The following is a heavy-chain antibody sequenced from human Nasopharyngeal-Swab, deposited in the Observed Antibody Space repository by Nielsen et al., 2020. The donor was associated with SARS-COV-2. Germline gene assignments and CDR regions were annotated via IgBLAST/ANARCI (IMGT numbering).Heavy chain of an antibody. CDR3: AKGNVTLIRGVIENYYYYGMDV. CDR2: IIPIFGTA. J-gene: IGHJ6*02. D-gene: IGHD3-10*01. V-gene: IGHV1-69*01. Sequence: WVRQAPGQGLEWMGGIIPIFGTAKYGQKFQGRVTITADESTSTAYMELSSLRSEDTAVYYCAKGNVTLIRGVIENYYYYGMDVWGQGTTVTVSS.